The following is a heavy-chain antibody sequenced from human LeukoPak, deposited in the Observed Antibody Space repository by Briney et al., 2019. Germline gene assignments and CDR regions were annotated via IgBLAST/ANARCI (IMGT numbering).Heavy chain of an antibody. Sequence: PSQTLSLTCAVSGGSISSGGYSWSWIRQPPGKGLEWIGYIYHSGSTYYNPSLKSRVTISVDRSKNQFSLKLSSVTAADTAVYYCARSSYNYPEYFQHWGQGTLVTVSS. CDR1: GGSISSGGYS. J-gene: IGHJ1*01. D-gene: IGHD5-24*01. CDR2: IYHSGST. V-gene: IGHV4-30-2*01. CDR3: ARSSYNYPEYFQH.